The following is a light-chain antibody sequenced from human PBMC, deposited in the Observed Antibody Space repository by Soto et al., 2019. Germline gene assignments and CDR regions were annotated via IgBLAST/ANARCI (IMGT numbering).Light chain of an antibody. CDR1: QNIRSY. V-gene: IGKV1-39*01. CDR3: QQGYSSRWT. CDR2: ATS. J-gene: IGKJ1*01. Sequence: DIQMTQSPSSLSASVGDRVTITWRASQNIRSYLNWYQQKPGKAPQLLIYATSSLQTGVPSRFSASGSGTDFSLVISDLQPEDSATYYCQQGYSSRWTSGRGTKVDI.